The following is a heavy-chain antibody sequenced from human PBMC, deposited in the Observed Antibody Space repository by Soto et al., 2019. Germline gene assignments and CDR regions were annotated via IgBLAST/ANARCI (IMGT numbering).Heavy chain of an antibody. Sequence: QVQLVQCGAEVRKPGASVKVSCKASGYTFSTSGMSWLRQAPGQGLEWMGWISTYNGDTNDAPKFQDRVTMTSDTSTSTVYMELRSLRSDDTAVYYCARAGAAPYYYYGMDVWGQGTRVTVSS. CDR3: ARAGAAPYYYYGMDV. D-gene: IGHD2-15*01. CDR2: ISTYNGDT. J-gene: IGHJ6*02. CDR1: GYTFSTSG. V-gene: IGHV1-18*01.